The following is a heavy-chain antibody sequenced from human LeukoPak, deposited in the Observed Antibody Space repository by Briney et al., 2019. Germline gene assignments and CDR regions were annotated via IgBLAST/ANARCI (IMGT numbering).Heavy chain of an antibody. D-gene: IGHD3-3*01. V-gene: IGHV5-51*01. CDR3: ARTDYDFWSGYYPFFDY. J-gene: IGHJ4*02. CDR1: GYSFTSYW. CDR2: IYPGDSDI. Sequence: GESLKISCKGSGYSFTSYWIGWVRQMPGKGLEWMGMIYPGDSDIRYSPSFQGQVTISADKSISTAYLQWSSLKASDTAMYYCARTDYDFWSGYYPFFDYWGQGTLVTVSS.